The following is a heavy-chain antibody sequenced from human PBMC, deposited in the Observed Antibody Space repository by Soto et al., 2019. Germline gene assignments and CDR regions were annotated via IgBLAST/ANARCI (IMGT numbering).Heavy chain of an antibody. CDR3: ASNDYGDYSSLFDY. Sequence: QVQLVQSGAEVQKPGSSVKVSCKASGGTFSSYTISWVRQAPGQGLEWMGRIIPILGIANYAQKFQGRVTITADKSTSTAYMELSSLRSEDTAVYYCASNDYGDYSSLFDYWGQGTLVTVSS. J-gene: IGHJ4*02. D-gene: IGHD4-17*01. CDR1: GGTFSSYT. V-gene: IGHV1-69*02. CDR2: IIPILGIA.